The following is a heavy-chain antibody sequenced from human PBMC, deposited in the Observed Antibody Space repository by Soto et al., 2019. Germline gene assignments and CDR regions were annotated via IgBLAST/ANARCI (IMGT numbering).Heavy chain of an antibody. Sequence: QVQLVQSGAEVKKPGASVRVSCKASGYSFSNYIMHWIRQAPGQSLEWMGRINAGDGNTRYSQNFQDRVTITWDTSASTAYMDLRSLRSEDTAVYYCARDPVAGTGWDLDLWGRGTLVTVSS. CDR3: ARDPVAGTGWDLDL. D-gene: IGHD6-19*01. J-gene: IGHJ2*01. CDR2: INAGDGNT. V-gene: IGHV1-3*01. CDR1: GYSFSNYI.